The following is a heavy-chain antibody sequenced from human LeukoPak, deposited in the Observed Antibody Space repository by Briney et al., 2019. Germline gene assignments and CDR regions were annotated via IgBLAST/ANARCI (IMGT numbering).Heavy chain of an antibody. V-gene: IGHV1-2*02. CDR3: AREARPYYYGSGSYARMDV. D-gene: IGHD3-10*01. J-gene: IGHJ6*02. Sequence: GASVKVSCKASGYTFTSYGISWVRQAPGQGLEWMGWINPNSGGTNYAQKFQGRVTMTRDTSISTAYMELSRLRSDDTAVYYCAREARPYYYGSGSYARMDVWGQGTTVTVSS. CDR1: GYTFTSYG. CDR2: INPNSGGT.